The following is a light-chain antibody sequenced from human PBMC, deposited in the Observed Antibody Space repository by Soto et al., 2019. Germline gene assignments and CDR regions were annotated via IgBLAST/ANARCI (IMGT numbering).Light chain of an antibody. J-gene: IGLJ1*01. CDR3: CSYVGARTYV. CDR2: EGS. V-gene: IGLV2-23*01. CDR1: ISDVGSSGP. Sequence: QPALTQPASVSGSPGQSITISCSGSISDVGSSGPVSWYQHHPGQVPKLIIYEGSRRPSGVSSRFSGSKTGNTASLTITGLQAGDEANYYCCSYVGARTYVFGTGTKVTVL.